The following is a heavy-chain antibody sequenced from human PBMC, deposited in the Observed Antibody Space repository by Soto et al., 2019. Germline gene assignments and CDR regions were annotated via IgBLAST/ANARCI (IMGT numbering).Heavy chain of an antibody. CDR1: GFSLSTSGVG. CDR2: IFWDDDK. D-gene: IGHD6-13*01. V-gene: IGHV2-5*02. Sequence: QITLRESGPTLMKPTQTLTLTCTFSGFSLSTSGVGVGWIRQPPGKALEWLALIFWDDDKRYSPSLISRLTITKGTSKNPGFPITSTTDTVETASYDAAHRPVAAAETGSNCFDPWGQGTLVTVSS. CDR3: AHRPVAAAETGSNCFDP. J-gene: IGHJ5*02.